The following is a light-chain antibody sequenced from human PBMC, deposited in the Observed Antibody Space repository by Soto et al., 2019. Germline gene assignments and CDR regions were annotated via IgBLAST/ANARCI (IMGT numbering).Light chain of an antibody. CDR3: QQYNNWPRT. CDR1: QSVSSY. V-gene: IGKV3-11*01. CDR2: DAS. J-gene: IGKJ1*01. Sequence: EILLTQSPATLSLSPGEISTLSGRASQSVSSYLAWYQQKPGQAPRLLIYDASNRATGIPARFSGSGSGTDFTLTISSLQSEDFAVYYCQQYNNWPRTFGQGTKVDIK.